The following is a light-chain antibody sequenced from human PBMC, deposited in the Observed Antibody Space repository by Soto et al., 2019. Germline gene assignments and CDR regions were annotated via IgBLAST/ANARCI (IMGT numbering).Light chain of an antibody. J-gene: IGKJ5*01. CDR3: QQRSNWPIT. CDR2: DAS. Sequence: ESVLTQAPATLSLTPGERATLSCRASQSVSSYLACYQQKPGQAPRLLIYDASNRATGIPARFSGSGSGTDFPPTISSLEPEDFAVYYCQQRSNWPITFGQGTRLEI. CDR1: QSVSSY. V-gene: IGKV3-11*01.